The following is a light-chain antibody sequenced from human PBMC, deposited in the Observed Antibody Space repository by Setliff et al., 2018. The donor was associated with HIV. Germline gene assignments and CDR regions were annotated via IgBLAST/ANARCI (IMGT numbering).Light chain of an antibody. CDR1: NSDIGSYDF. CDR2: EVS. V-gene: IGLV2-14*01. J-gene: IGLJ1*01. CDR3: SSYTNITTRV. Sequence: QSALTQPASVSGSPGQSITISCTGTNSDIGSYDFVSWYLHHPGKAPKLMIYEVSNRPSGVSSRFSASKSGNTASLTIPGLQTEDEADYYCSSYTNITTRVFGTGTKVTVL.